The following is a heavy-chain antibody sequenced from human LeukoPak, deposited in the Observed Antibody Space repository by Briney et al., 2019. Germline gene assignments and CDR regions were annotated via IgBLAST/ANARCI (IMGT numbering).Heavy chain of an antibody. Sequence: SVKVSCKASGGTFSSYAISWVRQAPGQGLEWMGGIIPIFGTANYAQKFQGRVTITADESTSTAYMELSSLRSEDTAVYYCARVPLTEGYCSSTSCYENGSFDYWGQGTLVTVSS. V-gene: IGHV1-69*13. CDR1: GGTFSSYA. CDR2: IIPIFGTA. CDR3: ARVPLTEGYCSSTSCYENGSFDY. D-gene: IGHD2-2*01. J-gene: IGHJ4*02.